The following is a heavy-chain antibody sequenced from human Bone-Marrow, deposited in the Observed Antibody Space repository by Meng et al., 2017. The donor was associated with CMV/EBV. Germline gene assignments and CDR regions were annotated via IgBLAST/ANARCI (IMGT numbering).Heavy chain of an antibody. V-gene: IGHV3-33*01. CDR3: ARDSWDLPELFDY. CDR1: GFTFSSYG. CDR2: IWYDGSNK. Sequence: GGSLRLSCAASGFTFSSYGMHWVRQAPGKGLEWVAVIWYDGSNKYYADSVKGRFTISRDNSKNTLYLQMNTLTTEDTAVYYCARDSWDLPELFDYWGQGTLVTVSS. J-gene: IGHJ4*02. D-gene: IGHD1-26*01.